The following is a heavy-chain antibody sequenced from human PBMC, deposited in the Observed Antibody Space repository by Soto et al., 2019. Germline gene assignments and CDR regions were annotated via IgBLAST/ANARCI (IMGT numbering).Heavy chain of an antibody. V-gene: IGHV3-30-3*01. D-gene: IGHD2-15*01. CDR1: GFTFSSYV. J-gene: IGHJ4*02. CDR2: ISYDGSNK. CDR3: ASPIPCSGSRCYHP. Sequence: QVQLVESGGGVVQPGRSLRLSCAASGFTFSSYVMHWVRQAPGKGLEWVAVISYDGSNKYYADSVKGRFTISRDNSKNTLYLQMNSLRAEDTAVYYCASPIPCSGSRCYHPGGQGTLVTVSS.